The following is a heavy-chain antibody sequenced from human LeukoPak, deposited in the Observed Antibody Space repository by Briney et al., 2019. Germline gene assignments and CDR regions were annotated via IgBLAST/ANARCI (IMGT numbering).Heavy chain of an antibody. CDR2: INSDGSST. CDR1: GFTFSSYW. D-gene: IGHD3-10*01. CDR3: TRDRGVVDFDY. V-gene: IGHV3-74*01. J-gene: IGHJ4*02. Sequence: GGSLRLSCAASGFTFSSYWMHWVRQAPGKGLVWVSRINSDGSSTSYAVSVKGRFTISRDNAKNTLYLQMNSLRAEDTAVYYCTRDRGVVDFDYWGQGTLVTVSS.